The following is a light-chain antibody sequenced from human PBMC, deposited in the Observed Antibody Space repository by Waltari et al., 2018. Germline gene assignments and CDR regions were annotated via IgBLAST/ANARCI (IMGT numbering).Light chain of an antibody. V-gene: IGLV1-47*01. J-gene: IGLJ3*02. CDR2: RND. Sequence: QSVLTQPPSASATHGQRVTITCSGSSSNIGSNHVHWYQQVPGTAPKLLIYRNDQWPSGVPDRFSGSKTGTSASLAISGLRSEDEADYYCAAWDDSLRGWVFGGGTKLTVL. CDR1: SSNIGSNH. CDR3: AAWDDSLRGWV.